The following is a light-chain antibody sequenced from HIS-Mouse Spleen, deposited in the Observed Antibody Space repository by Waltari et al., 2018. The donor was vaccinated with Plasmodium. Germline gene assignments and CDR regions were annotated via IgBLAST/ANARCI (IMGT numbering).Light chain of an antibody. Sequence: DIQLTQSPSFLSASVGDRVTITCRASQGISSYLAWYQQKPGKAHKLLIYAASTLQSGVPSRFSGSGSGTEFTLTISSLQPKDFATYYCQQLNSYPYTFGQGTKLEIK. CDR2: AAS. CDR3: QQLNSYPYT. V-gene: IGKV1-9*01. CDR1: QGISSY. J-gene: IGKJ2*01.